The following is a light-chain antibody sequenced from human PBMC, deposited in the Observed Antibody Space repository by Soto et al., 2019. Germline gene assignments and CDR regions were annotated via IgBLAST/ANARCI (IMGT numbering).Light chain of an antibody. J-gene: IGKJ1*01. CDR3: HQYNSYS. Sequence: EIVLTQSPATLSVSPGEGVTLSCRASQTVPSRIAWYQQKPGQAPRLLIYGASTRATGVPDRFSGTGSGTEFTLTISSLQPDDFATYYCHQYNSYSFGQGTKVEIK. CDR2: GAS. CDR1: QTVPSR. V-gene: IGKV3-15*01.